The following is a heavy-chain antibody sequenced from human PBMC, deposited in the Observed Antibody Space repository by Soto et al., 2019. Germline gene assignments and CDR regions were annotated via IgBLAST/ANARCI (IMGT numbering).Heavy chain of an antibody. D-gene: IGHD1-26*01. V-gene: IGHV3-15*01. Sequence: GGSLRLSCAASGFTFSNAWMSWVRQAPGKGLEWVGRIKSKTDGGTTDYAAPVKGRFTISRDDSKNTLYLQMNSLKTEDTAVYYCTTDLPWEVGATVYWGQGTLVTVSS. CDR2: IKSKTDGGTT. CDR3: TTDLPWEVGATVY. J-gene: IGHJ4*02. CDR1: GFTFSNAW.